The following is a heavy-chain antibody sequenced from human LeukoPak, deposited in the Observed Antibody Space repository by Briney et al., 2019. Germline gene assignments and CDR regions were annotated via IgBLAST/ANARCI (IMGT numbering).Heavy chain of an antibody. CDR2: ISSSSSYI. J-gene: IGHJ3*02. Sequence: GGSLRLSCAASGFTFSSYSMNWVRHAPGKGLEWVASISSSSSYIYYADSVKGRFTISRDNAKNSLYLQMNSLRAEDTAVYYCARGRQQLVLDAFDIWGQGTMVTVSS. CDR3: ARGRQQLVLDAFDI. V-gene: IGHV3-21*01. CDR1: GFTFSSYS. D-gene: IGHD6-13*01.